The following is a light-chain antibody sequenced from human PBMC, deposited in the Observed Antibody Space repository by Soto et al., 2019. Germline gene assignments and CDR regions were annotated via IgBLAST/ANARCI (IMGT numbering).Light chain of an antibody. Sequence: DVEVTQSHSTLSASVGDRVTITCRASQSASTFLAWYQQKPGQAPKLLIYDASTLQSGVPSRFSASGSGTEFALTISGLQPDDFAVYYCQQYNRYAVTFGQGTKVAIK. CDR1: QSASTF. CDR2: DAS. V-gene: IGKV1-5*01. J-gene: IGKJ1*01. CDR3: QQYNRYAVT.